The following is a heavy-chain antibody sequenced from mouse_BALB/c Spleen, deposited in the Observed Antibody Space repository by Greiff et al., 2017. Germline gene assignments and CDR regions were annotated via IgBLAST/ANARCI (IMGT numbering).Heavy chain of an antibody. CDR3: ARNPRGGY. CDR2: INPSTGYT. V-gene: IGHV1-7*01. Sequence: QVQLKESGAELAKPGASVKMSCKASGYTFTSYWMHWVKQRPGQGLEWIGYINPSTGYTEYNQKFKDKATLTADKSSSTAYMQLSSLTSEDSAVYYCARNPRGGYWGQGTLVTVSA. J-gene: IGHJ3*01. CDR1: GYTFTSYW.